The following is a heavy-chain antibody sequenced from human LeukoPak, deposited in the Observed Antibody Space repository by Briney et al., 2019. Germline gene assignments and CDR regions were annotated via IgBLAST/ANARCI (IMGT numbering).Heavy chain of an antibody. Sequence: SETLSLTCTVSGESISTSTYYWGWIRQSPGKGLEWIGSIHYSGNTYSNPSLKSRVTVSVDTSKNQFSLKVRSVTAADTAVYYCARQWDYWGQGTLVTVSS. J-gene: IGHJ4*02. V-gene: IGHV4-39*01. CDR2: IHYSGNT. CDR3: ARQWDY. CDR1: GESISTSTYY.